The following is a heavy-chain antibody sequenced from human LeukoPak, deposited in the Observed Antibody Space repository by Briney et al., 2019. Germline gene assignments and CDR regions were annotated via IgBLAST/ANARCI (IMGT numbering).Heavy chain of an antibody. CDR2: IYYSGST. J-gene: IGHJ6*02. CDR3: ARAPYLVGMDV. V-gene: IGHV4-59*01. D-gene: IGHD2/OR15-2a*01. CDR1: GGSISSYY. Sequence: SETLSLTCTVSGGSISSYYWSWIRQPPGKGLERIGYIYYSGSTNYNPSLKSRVTISVDTSKNQFSLKLSSVTAADTAVYYCARAPYLVGMDVWGQGTTVTVSS.